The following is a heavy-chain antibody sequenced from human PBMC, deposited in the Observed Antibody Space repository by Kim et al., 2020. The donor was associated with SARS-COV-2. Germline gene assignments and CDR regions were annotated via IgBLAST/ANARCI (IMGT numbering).Heavy chain of an antibody. CDR3: AKDRYVGKLPRGHFDY. D-gene: IGHD2-15*01. V-gene: IGHV3-23*01. J-gene: IGHJ4*02. Sequence: GTGRFTIARDNSKNTLYLQMTSLRAEDTAVYYCAKDRYVGKLPRGHFDYWGQGTLVTVSS.